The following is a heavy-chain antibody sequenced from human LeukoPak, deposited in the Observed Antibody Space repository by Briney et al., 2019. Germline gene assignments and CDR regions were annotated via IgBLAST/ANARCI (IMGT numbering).Heavy chain of an antibody. D-gene: IGHD3-22*01. V-gene: IGHV3-33*06. CDR2: IWYDGSNK. J-gene: IGHJ1*01. Sequence: GGSLRLSCAASGFTFRSYGMHWVRQAPGKGLEWVAVIWYDGSNKYYADSVKGRFTISRYNSKNTLYLQMNSLRAEDTAVYYCAKDLSIAYYDSSGPLFQHWGQGTLVTVSS. CDR1: GFTFRSYG. CDR3: AKDLSIAYYDSSGPLFQH.